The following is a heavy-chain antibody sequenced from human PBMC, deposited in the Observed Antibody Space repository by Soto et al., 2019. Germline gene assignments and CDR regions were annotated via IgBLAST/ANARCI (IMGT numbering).Heavy chain of an antibody. V-gene: IGHV3-23*01. Sequence: TCASSRVIVISYALSVVRKTPGKGLEWVSAISGSGGSTYYADSVKGRFTISRDNSKNTLFLQMNSLRVGDTAVYYCAKDPMTTVTTVFDYWGQGTLVTVSS. D-gene: IGHD4-17*01. CDR2: ISGSGGST. CDR3: AKDPMTTVTTVFDY. CDR1: RVIVISYA. J-gene: IGHJ4*02.